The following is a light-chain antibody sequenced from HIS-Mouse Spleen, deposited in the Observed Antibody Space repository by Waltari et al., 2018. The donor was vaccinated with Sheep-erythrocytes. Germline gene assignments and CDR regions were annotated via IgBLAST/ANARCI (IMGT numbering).Light chain of an antibody. V-gene: IGLV3-1*01. Sequence: SYELTQPPSVSVSPGQPASITCPGGKLGAKYACWYQQKPGQSPVLGIYQDSKRPSGIPERFSGSNSGNTATLTISGTQAMDEADYYCQAWDSSTAVFGGGTKLTVL. J-gene: IGLJ2*01. CDR1: KLGAKY. CDR2: QDS. CDR3: QAWDSSTAV.